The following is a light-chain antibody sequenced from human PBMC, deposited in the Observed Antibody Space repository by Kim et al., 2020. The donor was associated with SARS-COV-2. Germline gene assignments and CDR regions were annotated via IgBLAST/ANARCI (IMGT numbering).Light chain of an antibody. CDR1: SGSIASHY. V-gene: IGLV6-57*03. Sequence: KPVTISCTRSSGSIASHYVQWYQQRPGSAPTTVIYEDDQRPSGVPDRFSGSIDSSSNSASLTISGLKTEDEADYYCQSYDSSNPWVFGGGTKLTVL. CDR2: EDD. CDR3: QSYDSSNPWV. J-gene: IGLJ3*02.